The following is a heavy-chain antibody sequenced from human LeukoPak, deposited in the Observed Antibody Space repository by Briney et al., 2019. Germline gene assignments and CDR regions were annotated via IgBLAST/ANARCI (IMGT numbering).Heavy chain of an antibody. J-gene: IGHJ4*02. CDR1: GGSISSYY. CDR3: ARSSRGAYDY. V-gene: IGHV4-59*01. D-gene: IGHD1-26*01. Sequence: PSETPSLTCTVSGGSISSYYWSWIRQPPGKGLEWIGYIYYSGSTNYNPSLKSRVTISVDTSKNQFSLKLSSVTAADTAVYYCARSSRGAYDYWGQGTLVTVSS. CDR2: IYYSGST.